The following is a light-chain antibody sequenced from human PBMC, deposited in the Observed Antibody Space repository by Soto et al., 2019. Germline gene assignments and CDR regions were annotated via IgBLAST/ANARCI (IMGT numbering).Light chain of an antibody. J-gene: IGKJ2*01. CDR2: GAS. CDR3: QQYNNWPPPYT. V-gene: IGKV3-15*01. Sequence: EIVMTQSPATPSVSPGERATLSCRASQSVSSNLAWYQQKPGQAPRLLIYGASTRATGIPARFSGSGSGTEFTLTISSLQSEDFAVYYCQQYNNWPPPYTFGQGTNLEIK. CDR1: QSVSSN.